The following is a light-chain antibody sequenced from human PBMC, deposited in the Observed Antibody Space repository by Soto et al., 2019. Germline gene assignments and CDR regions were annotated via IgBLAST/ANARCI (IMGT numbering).Light chain of an antibody. CDR1: SSDVGNYNL. CDR2: EDT. V-gene: IGLV2-23*01. Sequence: ALTQPASVSGSPGQSITISCTGSSSDVGNYNLVSWYQQHPGKAPKLMIYEDTKWPSGVSNRFSGSKSGNTAYLTISGLQAEDEADYYCWSYAVGRTYVFGTGTKVTVL. J-gene: IGLJ1*01. CDR3: WSYAVGRTYV.